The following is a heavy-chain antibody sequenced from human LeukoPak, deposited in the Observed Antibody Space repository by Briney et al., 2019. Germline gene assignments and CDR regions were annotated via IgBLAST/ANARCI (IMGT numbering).Heavy chain of an antibody. CDR1: GYTLTELS. CDR3: ATGTTVTTPLDY. V-gene: IGHV1-24*01. D-gene: IGHD4-17*01. Sequence: ASVKVSCKVSGYTLTELSIHWVRQAPGKGLEWMGGFDPEDGETIYAQKFQGRVTMTEDTSTDTAYMELGSLRSEDTAVYYCATGTTVTTPLDYWGQGTLVTVSS. J-gene: IGHJ4*02. CDR2: FDPEDGET.